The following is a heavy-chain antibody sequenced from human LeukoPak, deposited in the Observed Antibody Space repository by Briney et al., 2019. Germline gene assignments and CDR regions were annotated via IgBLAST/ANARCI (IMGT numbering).Heavy chain of an antibody. J-gene: IGHJ4*02. V-gene: IGHV3-13*01. CDR1: GFTFSSYD. D-gene: IGHD1-7*01. CDR3: ARGPIVGITETEGYFDY. Sequence: GGSLRLSCAASGFTFSSYDMHWVRQAPGRGLEWVSSIGTAADTYSPGSVKGRFTISRENAKNSLYLQMNSLRAGDTAVYYCARGPIVGITETEGYFDYWGQGILVTVSS. CDR2: IGTAADT.